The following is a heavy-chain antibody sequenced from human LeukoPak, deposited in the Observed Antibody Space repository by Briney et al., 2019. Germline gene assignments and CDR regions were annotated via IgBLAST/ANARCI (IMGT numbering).Heavy chain of an antibody. Sequence: GGSLRLSCAASGFTFSSYAMHWVRQAPGKGLEWVAVISYDGSNKYYADSVKGRFTISRDNSKNTLYLQMNSLRSEDTAVYYCARAGGIRLRYFGYWGQGTLVTVSS. CDR1: GFTFSSYA. J-gene: IGHJ4*02. V-gene: IGHV3-30-3*01. CDR3: ARAGGIRLRYFGY. CDR2: ISYDGSNK. D-gene: IGHD3-9*01.